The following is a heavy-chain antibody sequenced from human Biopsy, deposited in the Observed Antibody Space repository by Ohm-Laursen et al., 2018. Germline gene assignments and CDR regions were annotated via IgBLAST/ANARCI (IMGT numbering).Heavy chain of an antibody. V-gene: IGHV1-69*04. CDR3: AADADGYYTEFDY. CDR2: IVPILGHL. D-gene: IGHD3-3*01. Sequence: SSVKVSCKTSGGPSSNYAFSWVRQAPGQGLEWVGRIVPILGHLNYAQRFQGRVSITADRSTTYVYMELSRLTSGDTAVYYCAADADGYYTEFDYWGPGTLVTVSS. CDR1: GGPSSNYA. J-gene: IGHJ4*02.